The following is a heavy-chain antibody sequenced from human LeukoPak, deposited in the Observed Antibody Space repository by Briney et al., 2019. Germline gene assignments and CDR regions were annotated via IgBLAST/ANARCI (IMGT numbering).Heavy chain of an antibody. Sequence: PGGSLRLSCVASGFTFSNYWMHWVRQVPGKGPEWVSRINKDGSITNFADSVKGRFTISRDNAKNSLYLQMNSLRAEDTAVYYCARDSSGWYWDWFDPWGQGTLVTVSS. CDR2: INKDGSIT. CDR3: ARDSSGWYWDWFDP. J-gene: IGHJ5*02. V-gene: IGHV3-74*01. CDR1: GFTFSNYW. D-gene: IGHD6-19*01.